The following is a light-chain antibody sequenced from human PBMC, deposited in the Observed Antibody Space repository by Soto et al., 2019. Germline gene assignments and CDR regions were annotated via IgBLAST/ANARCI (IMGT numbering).Light chain of an antibody. V-gene: IGKV3-11*01. J-gene: IGKJ5*01. Sequence: EIVLTRSPATLSLSPGERATLSCGASQSVTNYLAWYQQKAGQAPRLLIYETIHRATGIPARFSGSGSGTDFTLTISSLEPEDFAVYYCQHRSHWLITFGQGTRLEIK. CDR1: QSVTNY. CDR3: QHRSHWLIT. CDR2: ETI.